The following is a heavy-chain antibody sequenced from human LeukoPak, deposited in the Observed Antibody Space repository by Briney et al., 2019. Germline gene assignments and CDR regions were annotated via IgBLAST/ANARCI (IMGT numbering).Heavy chain of an antibody. CDR3: AKGGRGNGEVY. CDR1: GFTFSSYW. CDR2: IKQDGSEK. D-gene: IGHD2-8*01. J-gene: IGHJ4*02. Sequence: PGGSLRLSCAVSGFTFSSYWMNWVRQAPGKGPEWVANIKQDGSEKNYVDSVKGRFTISRDNAKSSLFLQMNDLRAEDTAVYYCAKGGRGNGEVYWGQGTLVTVSS. V-gene: IGHV3-7*01.